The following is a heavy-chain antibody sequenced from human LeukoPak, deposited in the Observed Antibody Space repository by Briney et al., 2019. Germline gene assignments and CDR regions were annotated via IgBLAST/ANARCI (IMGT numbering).Heavy chain of an antibody. CDR1: GFTFSSYA. CDR2: ISGSGGST. J-gene: IGHJ2*01. D-gene: IGHD1-14*01. CDR3: ARRKTAGYFDL. V-gene: IGHV3-23*01. Sequence: TGGSLRLSCAASGFTFSSYAMSWVRQAPGKGLEWVSGISGSGGSTYYADSVKGRFTISRDNSKNTLYLQMNSLRAEDTAAYYCARRKTAGYFDLWGRGTLVTVSS.